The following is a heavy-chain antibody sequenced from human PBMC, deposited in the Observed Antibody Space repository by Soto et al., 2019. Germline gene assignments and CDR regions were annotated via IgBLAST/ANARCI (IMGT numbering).Heavy chain of an antibody. Sequence: GSLRLSCAASGLTFNRYWMHWVRHAPGKGLVWVSHINTDGSNTNYADSVKGRFTISRDNAKSTLFLQMNSLRDEETAVYYCAREFCSGGNCYTYYFDPWGQGIPVTVSS. CDR1: GLTFNRYW. V-gene: IGHV3-74*01. CDR2: INTDGSNT. J-gene: IGHJ5*02. D-gene: IGHD2-15*01. CDR3: AREFCSGGNCYTYYFDP.